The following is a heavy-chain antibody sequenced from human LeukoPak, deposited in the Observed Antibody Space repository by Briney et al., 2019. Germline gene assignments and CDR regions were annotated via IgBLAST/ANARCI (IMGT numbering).Heavy chain of an antibody. Sequence: PSETLSLTCTVSGGSISSSSYYWGWIRQPPGKGLEWIGSIYYSGSTYYNPSLKSRVTISVDTSKNQFSLKLSSVTAADTAVYYCARANWNDGLGDDAFDIWGQGTMVTVSS. J-gene: IGHJ3*02. V-gene: IGHV4-39*07. D-gene: IGHD1-1*01. CDR3: ARANWNDGLGDDAFDI. CDR2: IYYSGST. CDR1: GGSISSSSYY.